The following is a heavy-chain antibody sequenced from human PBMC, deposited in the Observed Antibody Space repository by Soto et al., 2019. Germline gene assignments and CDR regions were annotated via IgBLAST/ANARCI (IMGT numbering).Heavy chain of an antibody. CDR3: ARGGDFYDPGDHYYRMDV. V-gene: IGHV4-34*01. CDR1: GGSFSGYY. J-gene: IGHJ6*02. CDR2: INHSGST. D-gene: IGHD3-3*01. Sequence: TWGNLSLTCAVYGGSFSGYYWSWIRQPPGKGLEWIGEINHSGSTNYNPSLKSRVTISVDTSKNQFSLKLSSVTAADTAVYYCARGGDFYDPGDHYYRMDVWGQGTTVIVYS.